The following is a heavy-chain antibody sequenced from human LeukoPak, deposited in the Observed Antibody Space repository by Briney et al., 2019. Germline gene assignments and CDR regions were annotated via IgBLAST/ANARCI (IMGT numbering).Heavy chain of an antibody. J-gene: IGHJ4*02. CDR2: IFASGGST. Sequence: GGSLRLSCAAYGFTFSSYGMNWVRQAPGKGLEWVSAIFASGGSTYYADSVKGRFTISRDNSKNTLYLQMNSLRAEDTALYYCSKGGGTASGSPDYWGQGTLVTVSS. V-gene: IGHV3-23*01. CDR1: GFTFSSYG. D-gene: IGHD5-18*01. CDR3: SKGGGTASGSPDY.